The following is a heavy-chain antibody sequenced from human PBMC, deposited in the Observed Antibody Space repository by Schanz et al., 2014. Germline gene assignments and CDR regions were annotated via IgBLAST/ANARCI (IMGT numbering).Heavy chain of an antibody. Sequence: EVQVVESGGGLVQPGGSLRLSCAASGFAFSNYAMNWVRQAPGKGLEWVANIKQDESERSYVDSVKGRFTISRDNAKNSLYLQMNSLRAEDTAVYYCARDKGGYYPFDYWGQGTLVTVSS. D-gene: IGHD3-3*01. CDR1: GFAFSNYA. CDR3: ARDKGGYYPFDY. V-gene: IGHV3-7*01. CDR2: IKQDESER. J-gene: IGHJ4*02.